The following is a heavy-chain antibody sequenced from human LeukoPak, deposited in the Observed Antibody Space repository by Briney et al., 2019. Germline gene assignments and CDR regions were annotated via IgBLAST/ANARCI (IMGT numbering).Heavy chain of an antibody. J-gene: IGHJ6*03. Sequence: PGGSLRLSCAASGFTFSGSTMNWVRQPPGKGLGWVGRIRSKANRYATGYAASVKGRFTISRDDSKNTAYLQMNSLKTEDTAVYYCTSMTGDYYYYYYMDVWGKGTTVTISS. CDR3: TSMTGDYYYYYYMDV. D-gene: IGHD1-14*01. CDR2: IRSKANRYAT. V-gene: IGHV3-73*01. CDR1: GFTFSGST.